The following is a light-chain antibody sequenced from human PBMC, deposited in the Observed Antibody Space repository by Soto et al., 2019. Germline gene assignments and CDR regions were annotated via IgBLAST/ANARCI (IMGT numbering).Light chain of an antibody. J-gene: IGKJ1*01. CDR3: QLYGSSPPWT. CDR2: GAS. Sequence: EIVLTQSPGTLSLSPGERATLSCRASQSVSSTYLAWYQQKPGLAPRLLIYGASSRATGIPDRFSGSGSGTDFTLTISRLEPEDFAVYYCQLYGSSPPWTFGQGTKVEIK. V-gene: IGKV3-20*01. CDR1: QSVSSTY.